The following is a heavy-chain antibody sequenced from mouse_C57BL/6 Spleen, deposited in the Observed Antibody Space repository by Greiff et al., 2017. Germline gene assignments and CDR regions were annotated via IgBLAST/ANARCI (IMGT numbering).Heavy chain of an antibody. Sequence: QVQLKQSGPELVKPGASVKISCKASGYSFTSYYIHWVKQRPGQGLEWIGWIYPGSGNTKYNEKFKGKATLTADTSSSTAYMQRSSLTSEDAAVYYCARSTTAQAAWFAYWGQGTLVTVSA. CDR1: GYSFTSYY. CDR3: ARSTTAQAAWFAY. D-gene: IGHD3-2*02. J-gene: IGHJ3*01. V-gene: IGHV1-66*01. CDR2: IYPGSGNT.